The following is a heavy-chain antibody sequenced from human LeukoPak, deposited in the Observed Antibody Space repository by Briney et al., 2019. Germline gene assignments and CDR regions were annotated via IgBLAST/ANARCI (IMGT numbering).Heavy chain of an antibody. CDR1: GYTFTGYY. CDR2: INPNSGGT. CDR3: ARGGVLLWFGEFPYFDY. V-gene: IGHV1-2*02. D-gene: IGHD3-10*01. Sequence: GASVKVSCKASGYTFTGYYIHWVRQAPGQGLEWMGWINPNSGGTNSAQKFQGRVTMTRDTSISTAYMELSTLRSDDTAVYYCARGGVLLWFGEFPYFDYWGQGTLVTVSS. J-gene: IGHJ4*02.